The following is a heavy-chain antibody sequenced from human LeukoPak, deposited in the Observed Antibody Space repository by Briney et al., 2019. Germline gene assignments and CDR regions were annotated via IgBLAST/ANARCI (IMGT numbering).Heavy chain of an antibody. CDR3: ASWFRYCSGGSCYNGMGV. J-gene: IGHJ6*02. Sequence: SVKVSCKASGGTFSSYAISWVRQAPGQGLEWMGRIIPIFGIANYAQKFQGRVTITADKSTSTAYMELSSLRSEDTAVYYCASWFRYCSGGSCYNGMGVWGQGTTVTVSS. D-gene: IGHD2-15*01. V-gene: IGHV1-69*04. CDR1: GGTFSSYA. CDR2: IIPIFGIA.